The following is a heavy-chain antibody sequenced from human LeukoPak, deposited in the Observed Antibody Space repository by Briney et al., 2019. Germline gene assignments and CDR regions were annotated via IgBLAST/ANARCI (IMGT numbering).Heavy chain of an antibody. Sequence: PGGSLRLSCTASGFTFNNYAMSWVRQAPGKGLDWVSAIGSGDTTFYADFVKGRFTISRDNSKSMLSLQMSSLTAEDTAIYYCAKGGSGWYPGFDYWGQGILVTVSS. CDR1: GFTFNNYA. D-gene: IGHD6-19*01. CDR3: AKGGSGWYPGFDY. J-gene: IGHJ4*02. V-gene: IGHV3-23*01. CDR2: IGSGDTT.